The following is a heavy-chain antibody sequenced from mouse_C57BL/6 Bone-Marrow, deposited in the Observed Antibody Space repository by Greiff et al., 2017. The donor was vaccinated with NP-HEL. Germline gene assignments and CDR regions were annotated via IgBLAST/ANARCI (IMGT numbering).Heavy chain of an antibody. D-gene: IGHD1-1*01. CDR3: ARYYYGSRGWYFDV. CDR2: IDPNSGGN. CDR1: GYTFTSYW. J-gene: IGHJ1*03. V-gene: IGHV1-72*01. Sequence: VQLQQPGADLVKPGASVKLSCKASGYTFTSYWMHWVKQRPGRGLEWIGRIDPNSGGNKFNEKFKTKATLTVDKPSSTAYMQLSSLTSEDSAVYYCARYYYGSRGWYFDVWGTGTTVTVSS.